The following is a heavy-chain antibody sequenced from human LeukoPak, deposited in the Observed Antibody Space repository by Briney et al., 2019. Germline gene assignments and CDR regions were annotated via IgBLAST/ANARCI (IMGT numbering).Heavy chain of an antibody. V-gene: IGHV1-46*01. CDR2: INPSGGST. D-gene: IGHD3-22*01. Sequence: GASVKVSCKASGYTFTSYYMHWVRQAPGQGLEWMGIINPSGGSTSYAQKFQGRVTMTRDTSTSTVYMELSSLRSEDTAVYYCARPLSDSGYYYGDLQHWGQGTLVTVSS. CDR3: ARPLSDSGYYYGDLQH. J-gene: IGHJ1*01. CDR1: GYTFTSYY.